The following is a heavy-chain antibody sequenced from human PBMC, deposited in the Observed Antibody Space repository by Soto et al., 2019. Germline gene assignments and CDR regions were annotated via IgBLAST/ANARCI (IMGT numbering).Heavy chain of an antibody. D-gene: IGHD6-13*01. CDR3: ARDLGYSSSWYVGFDY. V-gene: IGHV4-30-4*01. Sequence: SETLSLTCTVSGGSISSGDYYRSWIRQPPGKGLEWIGYIYYSGSTYYNPSLKSRVTISVDTSKNQFSLKLSSVTAADTAVYYCARDLGYSSSWYVGFDYWGQGTLVTVSS. J-gene: IGHJ4*02. CDR1: GGSISSGDYY. CDR2: IYYSGST.